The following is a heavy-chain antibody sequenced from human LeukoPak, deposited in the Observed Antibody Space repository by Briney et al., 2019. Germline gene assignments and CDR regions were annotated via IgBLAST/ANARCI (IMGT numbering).Heavy chain of an antibody. CDR1: GGSISSGSYY. CDR3: ARAGGWFDP. D-gene: IGHD2-15*01. Sequence: TLSLTCTVSGGSISSGSYYWSWIRQPAGKGLEWIGRIYTSGSTNCNPSLKSRVTISVDTSKNQFSLKLSSVTAADTAVYYCARAGGWFDPWGQGTLVTVSS. V-gene: IGHV4-61*02. J-gene: IGHJ5*02. CDR2: IYTSGST.